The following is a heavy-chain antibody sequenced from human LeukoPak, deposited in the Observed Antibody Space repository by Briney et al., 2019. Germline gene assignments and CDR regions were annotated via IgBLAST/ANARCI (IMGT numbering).Heavy chain of an antibody. Sequence: PGGSLRLSCAASGFTFSSYFMTWVRQAPGKGLEWVASIKWDGSEKYSVDSVKGRFTFSRDNAENSLYLQMNNLRAEDTAVYYCARLYCTGGACYSYFAYWGQGTLVTVSS. CDR1: GFTFSSYF. J-gene: IGHJ4*02. CDR3: ARLYCTGGACYSYFAY. CDR2: IKWDGSEK. D-gene: IGHD2-15*01. V-gene: IGHV3-7*01.